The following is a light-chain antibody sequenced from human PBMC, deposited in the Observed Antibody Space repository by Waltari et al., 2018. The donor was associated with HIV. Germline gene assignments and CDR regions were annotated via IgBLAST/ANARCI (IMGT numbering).Light chain of an antibody. Sequence: QSVLTQPPSVSGAPGQRVTISCTGSRSNIGARFDVHWYQQLPGTAPKLLIYGNSNRPSGVPDRFSGSKSGTSASLAITGRQAEDEADYYCQSYDSSLSGSVFGGGTKLTVL. J-gene: IGLJ3*02. V-gene: IGLV1-40*01. CDR1: RSNIGARFD. CDR2: GNS. CDR3: QSYDSSLSGSV.